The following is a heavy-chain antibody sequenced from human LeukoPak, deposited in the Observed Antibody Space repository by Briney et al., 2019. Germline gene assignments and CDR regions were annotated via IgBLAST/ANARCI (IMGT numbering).Heavy chain of an antibody. J-gene: IGHJ4*02. Sequence: GGSLRLSCAASGFTFSSYEMNWVRQAPGKGLEWVSYISSSGSTIYYADSVKGRFTISRDNAKNSLYPQMNSLRAEDTAVYYCARAGITMIENWGQGTLVTVSS. V-gene: IGHV3-48*03. CDR1: GFTFSSYE. CDR3: ARAGITMIEN. D-gene: IGHD3-22*01. CDR2: ISSSGSTI.